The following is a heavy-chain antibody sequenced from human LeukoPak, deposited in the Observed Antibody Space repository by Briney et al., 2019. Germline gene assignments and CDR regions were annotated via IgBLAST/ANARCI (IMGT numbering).Heavy chain of an antibody. V-gene: IGHV3-7*01. CDR2: IKPDGSEI. CDR1: GFSFSRW. CDR3: ARGRGSYSSDY. Sequence: PGESLRLSCAASGFSFSRWMSWVRQAPVRGLEWVANIKPDGSEIYYVDSVKGRFTISRDNAKNSLYLQMNSLRAEDTAVYYCARGRGSYSSDYWGQGTLVTVSS. J-gene: IGHJ4*02. D-gene: IGHD1-26*01.